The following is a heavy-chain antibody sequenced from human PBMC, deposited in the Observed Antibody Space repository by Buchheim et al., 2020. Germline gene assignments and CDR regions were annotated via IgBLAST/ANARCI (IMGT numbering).Heavy chain of an antibody. V-gene: IGHV3-43*01. Sequence: EVQLVESGGVVVQPGGSLRLSCAVSGFTFDDYTMHWVRQAPGKGLECVFLINWDGGSKYYADSVKGRFTISRDNTKSSLFLQMNSLRSEDTAFYCCARGTSHSRIWLLVDFDYGGPGTL. CDR2: INWDGGSK. CDR3: ARGTSHSRIWLLVDFDY. J-gene: IGHJ4*02. CDR1: GFTFDDYT. D-gene: IGHD3-9*01.